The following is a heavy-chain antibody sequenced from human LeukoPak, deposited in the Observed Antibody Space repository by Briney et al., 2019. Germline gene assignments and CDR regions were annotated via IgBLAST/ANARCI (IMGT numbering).Heavy chain of an antibody. CDR3: ATSSGGTMVRGVIGWYFDY. J-gene: IGHJ4*02. CDR2: IYTSGST. Sequence: SETLSPTCTVSGGSISSYYWSWIRQPAGKGLEWIGRIYTSGSTNYNPSLKSRVTMSVDTSKNQFSLKLSSVTAADTAVYYCATSSGGTMVRGVIGWYFDYWGQGTLVTVSS. D-gene: IGHD3-10*01. V-gene: IGHV4-4*07. CDR1: GGSISSYY.